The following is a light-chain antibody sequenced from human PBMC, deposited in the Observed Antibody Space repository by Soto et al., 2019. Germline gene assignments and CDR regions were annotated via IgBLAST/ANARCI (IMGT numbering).Light chain of an antibody. Sequence: QSVLTQPRSVSGSPGQSVTIYCTGSYXDVGTFYFVSWYQQYPGKGPKLIIYDVTERPSGVPDRFSGSKSGNTASLTISGLQAEDEADYYCCSYAGSYTYIFGSGTKVTVL. CDR3: CSYAGSYTYI. V-gene: IGLV2-11*01. CDR2: DVT. J-gene: IGLJ1*01. CDR1: YXDVGTFYF.